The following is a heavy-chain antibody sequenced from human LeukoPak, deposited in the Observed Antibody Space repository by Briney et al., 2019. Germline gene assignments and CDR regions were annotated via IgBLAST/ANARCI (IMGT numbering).Heavy chain of an antibody. Sequence: ASVKVSCKASGYTFTDYYIHWVRQAPGQGLEWMGWINPNSGGTKYAQKFQGRVTMTRDTSISTAYMELSRLRSDDTAVYYCASNTVIWFGEFWGQGTLVTVSS. J-gene: IGHJ4*02. CDR3: ASNTVIWFGEF. V-gene: IGHV1-2*02. CDR1: GYTFTDYY. CDR2: INPNSGGT. D-gene: IGHD3-10*01.